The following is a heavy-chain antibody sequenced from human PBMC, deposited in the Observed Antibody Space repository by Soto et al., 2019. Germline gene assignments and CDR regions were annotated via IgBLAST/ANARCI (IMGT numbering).Heavy chain of an antibody. CDR1: GGSFSGYY. Sequence: SETLSLTCAVYGGSFSGYYWGWIRQPPGKGLEWIGEINHSGSTNYNPSLKSRVTISVDTSKNQFSLKLSSVTAADTAVYYCAVTTVITITYYYYYGMDVWGQGTTVTVSS. V-gene: IGHV4-34*01. CDR3: AVTTVITITYYYYYGMDV. J-gene: IGHJ6*02. CDR2: INHSGST. D-gene: IGHD4-17*01.